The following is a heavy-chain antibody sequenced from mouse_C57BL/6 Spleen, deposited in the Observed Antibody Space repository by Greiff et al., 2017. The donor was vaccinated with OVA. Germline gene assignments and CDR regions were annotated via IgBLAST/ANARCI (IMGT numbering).Heavy chain of an antibody. CDR1: GYSITSGYY. Sequence: EVKLMESGPCLVKPSQSLSLTCSVTGYSITSGYYWNWIRQFPGNKLEWMGYISYDGSNNYNPSLKNRISITRDTSKNQFFLKLNSVTTEDTATYYCARDTTVVAHWGQGTTLTVSS. J-gene: IGHJ2*01. CDR2: ISYDGSN. V-gene: IGHV3-6*01. CDR3: ARDTTVVAH. D-gene: IGHD1-1*01.